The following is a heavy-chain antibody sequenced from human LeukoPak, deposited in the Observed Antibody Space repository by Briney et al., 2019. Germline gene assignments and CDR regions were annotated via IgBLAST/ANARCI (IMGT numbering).Heavy chain of an antibody. J-gene: IGHJ4*02. CDR1: GFTFSSYG. CDR2: ISGSAYNT. CDR3: AKALVRGVRAFDY. D-gene: IGHD3-10*01. Sequence: GGSLRLSCAASGFTFSSYGMNWVRQAPGKGLEWVSTISGSAYNTYYADSVKGRFTISRDNSKNTLYLQMNSLRAEDTAVYYCAKALVRGVRAFDYWGQGTLVTVSS. V-gene: IGHV3-23*01.